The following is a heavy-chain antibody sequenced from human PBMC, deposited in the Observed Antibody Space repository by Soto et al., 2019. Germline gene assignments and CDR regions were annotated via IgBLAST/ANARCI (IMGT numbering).Heavy chain of an antibody. CDR2: IYYSGST. J-gene: IGHJ6*02. D-gene: IGHD6-13*01. CDR1: GGSISSSSYY. CDR3: ARVMLVNSSSWEHYYYYGMDG. Sequence: PSETLSLTCTVSGGSISSSSYYWGWIRQPPGKGLEWIGSIYYSGSTYYNPSLKSRVTISVDTSKNQFSLKLSSVTAADTAVYYCARVMLVNSSSWEHYYYYGMDGWGQGTTVTVSS. V-gene: IGHV4-39*01.